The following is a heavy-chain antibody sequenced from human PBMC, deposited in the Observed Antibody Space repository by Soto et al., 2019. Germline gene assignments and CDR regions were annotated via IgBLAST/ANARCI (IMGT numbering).Heavy chain of an antibody. CDR1: GASMNSYH. V-gene: IGHV4-4*07. D-gene: IGHD6-13*01. Sequence: SETLSLTCTVSGASMNSYHWSWIRQPAGKGLEWIGHIHSSGSTNYNPSLKSRVTMSVDTSKNQFSLRLMSLTAADTAVYYCARDQGVAAAGITWFDPWGQGSLVTSPQ. CDR3: ARDQGVAAAGITWFDP. J-gene: IGHJ5*02. CDR2: IHSSGST.